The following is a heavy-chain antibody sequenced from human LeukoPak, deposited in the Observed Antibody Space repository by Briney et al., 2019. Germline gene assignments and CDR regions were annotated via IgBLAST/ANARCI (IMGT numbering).Heavy chain of an antibody. Sequence: PGGSVRLSCAAAGFTFSSYCMRWVRQAPGKGREWVAFILYDGSNKYDAESVKGRFTISRDNSKNTLYLQMNSLRAEDTAVYYCARDGSPYNWNYGDAFDIWGQGTMVTVSS. CDR2: ILYDGSNK. J-gene: IGHJ3*02. CDR1: GFTFSSYC. V-gene: IGHV3-33*01. CDR3: ARDGSPYNWNYGDAFDI. D-gene: IGHD1-7*01.